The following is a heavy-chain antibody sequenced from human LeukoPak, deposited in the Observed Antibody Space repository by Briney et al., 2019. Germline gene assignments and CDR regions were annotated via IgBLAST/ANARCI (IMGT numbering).Heavy chain of an antibody. J-gene: IGHJ5*02. CDR3: ARAYCGGDCYSGQPVPGSWFDP. Sequence: RGSLRLSCAASGCTLSDFYVTWLRQAAGKGRGWVAYMSRRSTSIYYADSVRGRFIISRDNAKNSLYLQMNSLRAEDTAVYYCARAYCGGDCYSGQPVPGSWFDPWGQGTLVTVSS. CDR1: GCTLSDFY. D-gene: IGHD2-21*02. V-gene: IGHV3-11*01. CDR2: MSRRSTSI.